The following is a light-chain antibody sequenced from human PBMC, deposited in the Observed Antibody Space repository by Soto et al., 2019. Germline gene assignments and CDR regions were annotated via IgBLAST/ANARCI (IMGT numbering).Light chain of an antibody. J-gene: IGLJ1*01. CDR1: RSDVGGYNY. CDR3: SSYTSSSSYA. CDR2: EVS. V-gene: IGLV2-14*01. Sequence: QSALTQPASVSGSLGQSVTISCTGTRSDVGGYNYVSWFQQYPGKAPRLMISEVSNRPSGISDRFSGSKSGNTASLTISGLQAEDEADYYCSSYTSSSSYAFGTGTKVTVL.